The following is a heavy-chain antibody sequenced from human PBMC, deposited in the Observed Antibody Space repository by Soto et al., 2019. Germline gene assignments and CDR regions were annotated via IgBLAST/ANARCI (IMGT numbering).Heavy chain of an antibody. CDR2: LSSDGFGA. V-gene: IGHV3-74*03. CDR3: ARDLGGPDY. D-gene: IGHD3-16*01. J-gene: IGHJ4*02. Sequence: GGSLRLSCAASGFSLSPYWMHWVRQVPGRGLEWVARLSSDGFGAAYANSVKGRFFISRDIARNTLSLQMNSLRADDTAVYYCARDLGGPDYWGRGTSVTVSS. CDR1: GFSLSPYW.